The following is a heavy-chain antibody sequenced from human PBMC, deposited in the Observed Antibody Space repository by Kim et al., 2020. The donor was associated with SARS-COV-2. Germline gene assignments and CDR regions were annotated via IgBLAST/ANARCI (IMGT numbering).Heavy chain of an antibody. Sequence: ASVKVSCKASGYTFTGYYMHWVRQAPGQGLEWMGWINPNSGGTNYAQKFQGRVTMTRDTSISTAYMELSRLRSDDTAVYYCARDPPSFGELSPYFDYWGQGTLVTVSS. V-gene: IGHV1-2*02. J-gene: IGHJ4*02. D-gene: IGHD3-10*01. CDR2: INPNSGGT. CDR3: ARDPPSFGELSPYFDY. CDR1: GYTFTGYY.